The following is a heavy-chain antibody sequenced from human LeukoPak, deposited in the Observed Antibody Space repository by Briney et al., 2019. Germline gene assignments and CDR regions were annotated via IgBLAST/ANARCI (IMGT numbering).Heavy chain of an antibody. V-gene: IGHV4-34*01. CDR1: GGSFSGYY. D-gene: IGHD6-13*01. Sequence: PSETLSLTCAVYGGSFSGYYWSWIRQPAGKGLEWIGEINHSGSTNYNPSLKSRVTISVDTSKNQFSLKLSSVTAADTAVYYCARATSSSWFQRWGQGTLVTVSS. J-gene: IGHJ5*02. CDR3: ARATSSSWFQR. CDR2: INHSGST.